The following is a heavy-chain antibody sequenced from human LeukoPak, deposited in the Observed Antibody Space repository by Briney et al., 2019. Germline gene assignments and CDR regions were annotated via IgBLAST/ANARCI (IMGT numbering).Heavy chain of an antibody. V-gene: IGHV3-23*01. J-gene: IGHJ4*02. CDR3: AKDVGYYGSGSYYNLVDY. CDR2: ISGSGGST. CDR1: GFTVSSNY. D-gene: IGHD3-10*01. Sequence: GGFLRLSCAASGFTVSSNYMSWVRQAPGKGLEWVSAISGSGGSTYYADSVKGRFTISRDNSKNTLYLQMNSLRAEDTAVYYCAKDVGYYGSGSYYNLVDYWGQGTLVTVSS.